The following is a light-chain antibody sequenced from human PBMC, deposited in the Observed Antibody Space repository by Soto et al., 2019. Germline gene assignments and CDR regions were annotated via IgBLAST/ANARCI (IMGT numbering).Light chain of an antibody. CDR1: QNINNW. V-gene: IGKV1-5*01. CDR2: DAS. CDR3: QHMRT. Sequence: DIQMTQSPSTLYASIGDRVTITCRASQNINNWIAWYQQKQGKAPKFLIYDASTLESGVPSRFSGSGFGTEFSLTISSLQPDDFGSYYCQHMRTFGQGTNV. J-gene: IGKJ1*01.